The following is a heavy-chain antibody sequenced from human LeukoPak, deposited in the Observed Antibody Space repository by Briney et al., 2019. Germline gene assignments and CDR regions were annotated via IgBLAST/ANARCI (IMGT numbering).Heavy chain of an antibody. Sequence: GASVKVSCKASGGTFSSYAISWVRQAPGQGLEWMGWISTYSGNTNYAQKLQGRVTMTTDTSTSTAYMELRSLRSDDTAVYYCARDPLYSSSWYVVPDYWGQGTLVTVSS. J-gene: IGHJ4*02. CDR2: ISTYSGNT. D-gene: IGHD6-13*01. V-gene: IGHV1-18*01. CDR1: GGTFSSYA. CDR3: ARDPLYSSSWYVVPDY.